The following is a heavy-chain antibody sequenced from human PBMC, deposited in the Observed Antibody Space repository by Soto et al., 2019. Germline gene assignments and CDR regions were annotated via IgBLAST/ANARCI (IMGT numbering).Heavy chain of an antibody. CDR2: INHSGST. Sequence: PSETLSLTCAVYGGSFSGYYWSWIRQPPGKGLEWIGEINHSGSTNYNPSLKSRVTISVDTSKNQLSLKLSSVTAADTAVYYCARGAAVVAATLLYFDYWGQGTQVTVSS. V-gene: IGHV4-34*01. D-gene: IGHD2-15*01. CDR3: ARGAAVVAATLLYFDY. J-gene: IGHJ4*02. CDR1: GGSFSGYY.